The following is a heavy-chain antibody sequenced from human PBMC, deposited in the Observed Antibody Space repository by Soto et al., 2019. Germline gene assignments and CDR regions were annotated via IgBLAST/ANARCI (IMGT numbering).Heavy chain of an antibody. CDR2: IYYSGST. V-gene: IGHV4-59*01. CDR3: ARFLPGTAFFDY. CDR1: GGSISSYY. J-gene: IGHJ4*02. Sequence: SETLSLTCTVSGGSISSYYWSWIRQPPGKGLEWIGYIYYSGSTNYNPSLKSRVTISVDTSKNQFSLKLSSVTAADTAVYYCARFLPGTAFFDYWGQGTLVTVSS. D-gene: IGHD1-1*01.